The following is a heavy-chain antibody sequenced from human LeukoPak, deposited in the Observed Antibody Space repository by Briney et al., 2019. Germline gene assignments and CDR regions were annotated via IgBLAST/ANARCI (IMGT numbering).Heavy chain of an antibody. V-gene: IGHV3-7*01. D-gene: IGHD3-10*01. Sequence: GGSLRLSCAASGFTFSNYWMSWVRQAPGQGLEWVANIKEDGSEKYYVDSVKGGFTISRDNPKNSLYLQMNSLRAEDTAVYYCARTIRGYWGQGTLVTVSS. CDR1: GFTFSNYW. J-gene: IGHJ4*02. CDR3: ARTIRGY. CDR2: IKEDGSEK.